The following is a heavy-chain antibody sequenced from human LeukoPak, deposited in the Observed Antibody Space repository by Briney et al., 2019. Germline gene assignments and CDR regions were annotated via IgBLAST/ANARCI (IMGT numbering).Heavy chain of an antibody. J-gene: IGHJ4*02. CDR1: GYTFTSYG. V-gene: IGHV1-18*01. Sequence: RASVKVSCKASGYTFTSYGISWVRQAPGQGLEWMGWINPYNGNTNYAQKLQGRVTMTTDTSTSTAYMELRSLRSDDTAVYYCARVAAADYFDYWGQGTLVTVSS. D-gene: IGHD6-13*01. CDR2: INPYNGNT. CDR3: ARVAAADYFDY.